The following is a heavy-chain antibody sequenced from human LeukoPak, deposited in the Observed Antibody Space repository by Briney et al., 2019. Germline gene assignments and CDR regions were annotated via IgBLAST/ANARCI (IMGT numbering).Heavy chain of an antibody. Sequence: SETLSLTCTASGGSISSSSYYWGWIRQPPGMGLEWIGSIYYSGSTYYNPSLKSRVTISVDTSKNQFSLKLSSVTAADTAVYYCARHWSTGTSCYRFDYWGQGTLVTVSS. CDR1: GGSISSSSYY. CDR3: ARHWSTGTSCYRFDY. CDR2: IYYSGST. V-gene: IGHV4-39*07. J-gene: IGHJ4*02. D-gene: IGHD2-15*01.